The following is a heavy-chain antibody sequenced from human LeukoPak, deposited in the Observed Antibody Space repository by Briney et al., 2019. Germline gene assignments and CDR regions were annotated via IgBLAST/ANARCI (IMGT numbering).Heavy chain of an antibody. V-gene: IGHV3-23*01. CDR2: TSGSGGST. CDR3: VKVNSSWHYYFDY. D-gene: IGHD6-13*01. Sequence: GGSLRLSCAASGFTFSSFAMSWVRQAPGKGLEWVSATSGSGGSTYYADSVKGRFTISRDNSKNTLSLQMSSLRVEDTARYYCVKVNSSWHYYFDYWGRGTPVTVSA. CDR1: GFTFSSFA. J-gene: IGHJ4*02.